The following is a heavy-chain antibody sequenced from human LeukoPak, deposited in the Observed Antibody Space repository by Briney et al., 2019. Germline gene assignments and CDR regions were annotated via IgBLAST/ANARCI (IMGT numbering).Heavy chain of an antibody. D-gene: IGHD5-18*01. CDR1: GFTFSSYA. CDR2: VSYDGSNK. CDR3: ARAGSQSHVDAAMGFCNY. Sequence: GGSLRLSCAASGFTFSSYAMHWVRQAPGKGLEWVAVVSYDGSNKYYADSVKGRFTISRDNSKNTLYLQMDSLSAEDTAVYYCARAGSQSHVDAAMGFCNYWGQGTLVTVSS. V-gene: IGHV3-30-3*01. J-gene: IGHJ4*02.